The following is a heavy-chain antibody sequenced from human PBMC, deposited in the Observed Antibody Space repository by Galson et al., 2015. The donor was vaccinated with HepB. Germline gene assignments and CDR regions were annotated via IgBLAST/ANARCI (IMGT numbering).Heavy chain of an antibody. CDR3: ASLSSWCECGKDY. V-gene: IGHV3-21*01. CDR1: GFTFSSYS. CDR2: ISSSGSYI. Sequence: SLRLSCAASGFTFSSYSMNWVRQAPGKGLEWVSSISSSGSYIYYADSVKGRFTISRDNAKNSLYLQMNSLRAEDTAVYYCASLSSWCECGKDYWGQGTLVTVSS. J-gene: IGHJ4*02. D-gene: IGHD4/OR15-4a*01.